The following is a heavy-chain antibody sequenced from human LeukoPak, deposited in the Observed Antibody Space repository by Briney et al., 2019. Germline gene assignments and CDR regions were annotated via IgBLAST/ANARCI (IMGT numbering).Heavy chain of an antibody. V-gene: IGHV5-51*01. CDR1: GYSFSDNW. Sequence: GESLKISCKVSGYSFSDNWIGWVRQMPGEGLEWMGIISPGDSQTRYSPSFQGQVTFSFDKSISTAYLQWSSLKASDTAMYYCARGVAVAGRGESAFDIWGQGTMVTVSS. D-gene: IGHD6-19*01. CDR3: ARGVAVAGRGESAFDI. CDR2: ISPGDSQT. J-gene: IGHJ3*02.